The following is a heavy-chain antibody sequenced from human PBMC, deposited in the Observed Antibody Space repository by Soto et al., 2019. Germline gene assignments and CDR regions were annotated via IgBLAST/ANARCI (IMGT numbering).Heavy chain of an antibody. CDR2: ISSSSNYM. Sequence: GGSLRLSCAASGFTFRSFSMNWVRQAPGEGLEWVSSISSSSNYMYYADSLKGRFTISRDNAKDSLFLQMHSLRAEDTAVYYCARASSSGSYFDYWGQGTLVTVS. D-gene: IGHD6-6*01. J-gene: IGHJ4*02. CDR1: GFTFRSFS. CDR3: ARASSSGSYFDY. V-gene: IGHV3-21*01.